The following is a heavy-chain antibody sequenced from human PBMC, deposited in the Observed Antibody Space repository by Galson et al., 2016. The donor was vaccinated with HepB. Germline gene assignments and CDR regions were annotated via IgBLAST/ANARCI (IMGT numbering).Heavy chain of an antibody. CDR1: GFAFSGYA. CDR3: AKDKRGHSSAWYWYFDY. Sequence: LRLSCAASGFAFSGYAMAWVRQAPGKGLEWVSGMSDSDDIYYAPTVKGRFTISRDNSKNTVYLQLTSLRAEDTAVYYCAKDKRGHSSAWYWYFDYWGPGTLVRVSS. J-gene: IGHJ4*02. D-gene: IGHD6-13*01. V-gene: IGHV3-23*01. CDR2: MSDSDDI.